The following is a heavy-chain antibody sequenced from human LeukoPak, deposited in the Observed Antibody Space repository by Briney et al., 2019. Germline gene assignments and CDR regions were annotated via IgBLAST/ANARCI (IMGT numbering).Heavy chain of an antibody. Sequence: ASVKVSCKASGYTFSGFYLHWVRQAPGQGLEWMGWIHPNSGATNDAQKFQGRITMTRGTSINTAYMELSGLTSDDTAVYYCARNGIAVAGYDYWGQGTVVSVSS. D-gene: IGHD6-19*01. J-gene: IGHJ4*02. CDR3: ARNGIAVAGYDY. CDR1: GYTFSGFY. V-gene: IGHV1-2*02. CDR2: IHPNSGAT.